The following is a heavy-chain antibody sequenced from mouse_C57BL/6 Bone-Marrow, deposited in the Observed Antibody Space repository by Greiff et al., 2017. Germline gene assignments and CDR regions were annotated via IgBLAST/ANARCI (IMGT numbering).Heavy chain of an antibody. CDR1: GYSITSDY. V-gene: IGHV3-8*01. CDR2: ISYSGST. J-gene: IGHJ4*01. CDR3: ASEGSRARSMDY. D-gene: IGHD1-1*01. Sequence: EVQLVESGPGLAKPSQTLSLTCSVTGYSITSDYWNWIQKFPGNKLEYMGYISYSGSTYYNPSLKSRISITRVTSTNQYYLLLISVITEATPSYCCASEGSRARSMDYWGQGTSVTVAS.